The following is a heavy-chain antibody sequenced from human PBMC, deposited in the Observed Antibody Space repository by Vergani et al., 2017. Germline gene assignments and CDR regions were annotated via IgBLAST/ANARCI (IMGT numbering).Heavy chain of an antibody. CDR1: CTPISYLC. J-gene: IGHJ4*02. Sequence: QLQLQESGPGLVKTSETLSLTCSASCTPISYLCWSWLRQPAGKGLEWIGRLCPSGSTNYKPSLKSRVTMSIDTSKNQFSLKLTSVTAADTAVYYCATGAGPVDSWGQGTLVTVSS. D-gene: IGHD7-27*01. V-gene: IGHV4-4*07. CDR3: ATGAGPVDS. CDR2: LCPSGST.